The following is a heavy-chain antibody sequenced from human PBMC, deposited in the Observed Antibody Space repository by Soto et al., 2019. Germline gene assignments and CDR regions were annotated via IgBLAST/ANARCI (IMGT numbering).Heavy chain of an antibody. CDR1: GFTFSSYA. Sequence: PGGSLRLSCAASGFTFSSYAMHWVRQAPGKGLEWVAVISYDGSNKYYADSVKGRFTISRDNSKNTLYLQMNSLRAEDTAVYYCASLSEDIVARGSGYGDPLDYWGQGTLVTVSS. CDR3: ASLSEDIVARGSGYGDPLDY. V-gene: IGHV3-30-3*01. CDR2: ISYDGSNK. J-gene: IGHJ4*02. D-gene: IGHD5-12*01.